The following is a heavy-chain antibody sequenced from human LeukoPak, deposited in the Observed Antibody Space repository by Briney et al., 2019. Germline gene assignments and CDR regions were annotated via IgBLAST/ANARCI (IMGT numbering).Heavy chain of an antibody. V-gene: IGHV3-11*04. CDR3: ARDKWRYCSSTSCPVPILDY. CDR2: ISSSGSTI. J-gene: IGHJ4*02. CDR1: GFTFSDYY. Sequence: PGGSLRLSCAASGFTFSDYYMSWIRQAPGKGLEWVSYISSSGSTIYYADSVKGRFTISRDNAKNSLYLQMSSLRAEDTAVYYCARDKWRYCSSTSCPVPILDYWGQGTLVTVSS. D-gene: IGHD2-2*01.